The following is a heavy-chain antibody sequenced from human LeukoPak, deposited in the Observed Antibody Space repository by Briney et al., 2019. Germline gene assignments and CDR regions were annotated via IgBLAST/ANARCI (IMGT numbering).Heavy chain of an antibody. D-gene: IGHD3-3*01. J-gene: IGHJ6*03. CDR3: AKDSGPEDFWSGYYRNYYYYMDI. CDR1: GFTFSSYA. V-gene: IGHV3-23*01. Sequence: GGSLRLSCAASGFTFSSYAMSWVRQAPGKGLEWVSAISGSGGSTYYADSVKGRFTISRDNSKNTLYLQMNSLRAEDTAVYYCAKDSGPEDFWSGYYRNYYYYMDIWGKGTTVTVSS. CDR2: ISGSGGST.